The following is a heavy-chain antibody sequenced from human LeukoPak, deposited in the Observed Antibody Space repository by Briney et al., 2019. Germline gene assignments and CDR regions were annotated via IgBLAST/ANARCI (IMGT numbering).Heavy chain of an antibody. J-gene: IGHJ3*02. CDR3: ATIDYGAFDI. Sequence: GGSLRLSCAASGFTFSSYNINWVRQAPGKGLEWVSSISSSSSYIYYADSVKGRFTISRDNAKNSLYLQTNSLRAEDTAVYYCATIDYGAFDIWGQGTMVTVSS. D-gene: IGHD4-17*01. CDR1: GFTFSSYN. CDR2: ISSSSSYI. V-gene: IGHV3-21*01.